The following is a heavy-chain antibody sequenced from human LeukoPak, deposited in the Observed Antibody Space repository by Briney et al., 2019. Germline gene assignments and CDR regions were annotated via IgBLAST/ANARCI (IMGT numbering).Heavy chain of an antibody. CDR3: AREGNGFDY. D-gene: IGHD4-23*01. V-gene: IGHV3-48*01. Sequence: GGSLRLSCAASGFTFSSYEMNWVRQAPGKGLEWVSYISSSSSTIYYADSVKGRFTISRDNAKNSLYLQMNSLRAEDTAVYYCAREGNGFDYWGQGTLVTVSS. CDR2: ISSSSSTI. CDR1: GFTFSSYE. J-gene: IGHJ4*02.